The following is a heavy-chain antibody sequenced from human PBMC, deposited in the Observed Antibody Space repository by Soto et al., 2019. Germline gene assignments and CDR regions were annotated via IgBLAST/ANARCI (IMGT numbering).Heavy chain of an antibody. V-gene: IGHV6-1*01. D-gene: IGHD5-12*01. CDR1: GYSVSSNG. J-gene: IGHJ4*02. Sequence: PSQTLSLTCAISGYSVSSNGWNWIRQSASRGLEWLGRTYYSSKCYNDYAVSVKSRITINPDTSKNQFSLQLNSVTPEDTAVYYCTRGWLRQGFAYWAQGTMVTVSS. CDR2: TYYSSKCYN. CDR3: TRGWLRQGFAY.